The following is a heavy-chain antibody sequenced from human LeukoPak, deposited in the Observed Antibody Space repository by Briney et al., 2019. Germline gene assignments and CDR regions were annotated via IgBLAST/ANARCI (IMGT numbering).Heavy chain of an antibody. CDR2: IGGSGAST. Sequence: GGSLRLSCAASGSTFSSYAMSWVRQAQAPGQEWVSGIGGSGASTYYADSAKGRFTISRDNSKNTLYLQMNSLRAEGTAVHYGAKDPWFGAVITKDFDYWGQGTLVTVSS. V-gene: IGHV3-23*01. J-gene: IGHJ4*02. CDR3: AKDPWFGAVITKDFDY. CDR1: GSTFSSYA. D-gene: IGHD3-3*01.